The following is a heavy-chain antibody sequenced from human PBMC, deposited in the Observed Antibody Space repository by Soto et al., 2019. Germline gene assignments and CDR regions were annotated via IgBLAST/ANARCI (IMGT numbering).Heavy chain of an antibody. CDR2: IYYSGST. V-gene: IGHV4-39*01. Sequence: PSETLSLTCTVSGGSINSSSYYWGWIRQPPGKGLEWIGSIYYSGSTYYNPSLKSRVTISVDTSKNQFSLKLSSVTAADTAVYYCARRPSVYYYGSGSYIWFYPWGQGTLVTVSS. CDR3: ARRPSVYYYGSGSYIWFYP. J-gene: IGHJ5*02. D-gene: IGHD3-10*01. CDR1: GGSINSSSYY.